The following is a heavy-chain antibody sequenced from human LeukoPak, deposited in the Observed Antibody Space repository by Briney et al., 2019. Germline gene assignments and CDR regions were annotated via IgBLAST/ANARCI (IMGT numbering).Heavy chain of an antibody. Sequence: SETLSLTCAVYGGSFSGYYWGWIRQPPGKGLEWIGEINHSGSTNYNPSLKSRVTISVDTSKNQFSLELSSVTAADTAVYYCARTSWGIDYWGQGTLVTVSS. CDR3: ARTSWGIDY. J-gene: IGHJ4*02. D-gene: IGHD7-27*01. CDR1: GGSFSGYY. V-gene: IGHV4-34*01. CDR2: INHSGST.